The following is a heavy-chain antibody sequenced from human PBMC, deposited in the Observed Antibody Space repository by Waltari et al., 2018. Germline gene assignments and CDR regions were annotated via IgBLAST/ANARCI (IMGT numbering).Heavy chain of an antibody. D-gene: IGHD3-22*01. CDR3: ARLPRGSVIIGAFDI. V-gene: IGHV4-59*11. J-gene: IGHJ3*02. CDR1: GDSITSHF. Sequence: VQLQESGPGLVKPSETLSLSCDVSGDSITSHFWGWIRQAPGKGLEWIGYMYFSGTHNYNPSLKSRVTIAIDTSKNHFSLNLGSVTAADTAIYYCARLPRGSVIIGAFDIWGQGTQVTVSS. CDR2: MYFSGTH.